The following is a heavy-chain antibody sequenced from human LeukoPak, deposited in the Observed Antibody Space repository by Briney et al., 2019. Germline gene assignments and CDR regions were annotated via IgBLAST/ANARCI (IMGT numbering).Heavy chain of an antibody. J-gene: IGHJ4*02. Sequence: SETLSLTCTVSGGSISSYYWSWIRQPPGKGLEWIGYIYYSGSTNYNPSLKSRVTISVDTSKNQFSLKPSSVTAADTAVYYCAREVDIQSEHIGCFDYWGQGTLVTVSS. CDR1: GGSISSYY. D-gene: IGHD2-21*01. CDR2: IYYSGST. V-gene: IGHV4-59*01. CDR3: AREVDIQSEHIGCFDY.